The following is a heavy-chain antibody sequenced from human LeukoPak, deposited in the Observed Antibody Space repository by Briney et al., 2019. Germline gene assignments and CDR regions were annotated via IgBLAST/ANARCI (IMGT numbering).Heavy chain of an antibody. J-gene: IGHJ4*02. CDR3: VRELGPFTGFDN. D-gene: IGHD3-16*01. CDR2: IWSDGRNK. Sequence: GGSLRLSCAASGFTFSSYAMHWVRQAPDKGLEWVAVIWSDGRNKFYADSVKGRFIISRDNSKNTLDLQMNSLRADDTAVYYCVRELGPFTGFDNWGQGTLVPVSS. CDR1: GFTFSSYA. V-gene: IGHV3-30*04.